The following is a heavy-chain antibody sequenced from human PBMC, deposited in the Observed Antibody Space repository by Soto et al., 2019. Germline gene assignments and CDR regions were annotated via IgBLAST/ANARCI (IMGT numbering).Heavy chain of an antibody. Sequence: GGSLRLSCADFGFTFCRYAMIWVRQALGKGLEWVSAISVSGDRTYYADSVKGRFTISRDNSKNTLYLQMNSLRAEDTAVYYCAKDSARGTQGYWGQGTLVTVSS. CDR2: ISVSGDRT. CDR3: AKDSARGTQGY. J-gene: IGHJ4*02. V-gene: IGHV3-23*01. D-gene: IGHD1-1*01. CDR1: GFTFCRYA.